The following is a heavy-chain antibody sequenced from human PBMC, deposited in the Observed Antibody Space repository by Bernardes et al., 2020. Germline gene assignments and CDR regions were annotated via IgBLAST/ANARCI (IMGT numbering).Heavy chain of an antibody. CDR2: ISAYNGNT. CDR3: ARDLRPQSGLGWYYYYYGMDV. D-gene: IGHD3-16*01. V-gene: IGHV1-18*01. CDR1: GYTFTSYG. J-gene: IGHJ6*02. Sequence: ASVKVSCKASGYTFTSYGISWVRQAPGQGLEWMGWISAYNGNTNYAQKLQGRVTMTTDTSTSTAYMELRSLRSDDTAVYYCARDLRPQSGLGWYYYYYGMDVWGQGTTVTVSS.